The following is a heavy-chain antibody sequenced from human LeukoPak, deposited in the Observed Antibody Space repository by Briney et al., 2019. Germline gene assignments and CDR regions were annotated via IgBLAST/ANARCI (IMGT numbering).Heavy chain of an antibody. CDR1: GYTFTSYY. CDR3: ARSPSFAGWFDP. CDR2: INPSGGST. Sequence: ASVKVSCKASGYTFTSYYMHWVRQAPGQGLEWMGIINPSGGSTSYAQKFQGRVTMTRDMSTNTVYMELSSLRSEDTAVYYCARSPSFAGWFDPWGQGTLVTVSS. D-gene: IGHD2/OR15-2a*01. V-gene: IGHV1-46*01. J-gene: IGHJ5*02.